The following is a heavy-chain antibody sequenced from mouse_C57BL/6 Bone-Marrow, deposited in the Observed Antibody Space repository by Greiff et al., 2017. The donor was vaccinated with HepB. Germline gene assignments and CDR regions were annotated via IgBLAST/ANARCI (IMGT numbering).Heavy chain of an antibody. Sequence: EVQLKESGAELVRPGASVKLSCTASGFNIKDDYMHWVKQRPEQGLEWIGWIDPENGDTEYASKFQGKATLTADTSSNTAYLQLSSLTSEDTAIYYCTTGAFYYYGSGYDWYFDVWGTGTTVTVSS. V-gene: IGHV14-4*01. J-gene: IGHJ1*03. D-gene: IGHD1-1*01. CDR3: TTGAFYYYGSGYDWYFDV. CDR1: GFNIKDDY. CDR2: IDPENGDT.